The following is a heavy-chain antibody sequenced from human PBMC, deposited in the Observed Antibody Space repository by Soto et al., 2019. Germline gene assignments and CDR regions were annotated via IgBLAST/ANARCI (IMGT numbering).Heavy chain of an antibody. D-gene: IGHD6-25*01. CDR3: ARHLAAGDS. Sequence: VASVKVSCKASGYTFTSYYIHWVRQAPGQGLEWMAIVNPTGGSTNYAQKFQGRVTVTFDTSTSTVFMELNSLRYEDTAVYYCARHLAAGDSWGQGTLVPVSP. J-gene: IGHJ4*02. V-gene: IGHV1-46*03. CDR1: GYTFTSYY. CDR2: VNPTGGST.